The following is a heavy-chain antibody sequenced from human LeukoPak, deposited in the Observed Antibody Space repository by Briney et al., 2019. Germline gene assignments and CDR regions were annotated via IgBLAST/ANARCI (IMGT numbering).Heavy chain of an antibody. CDR3: ARHNYYHFWSTLNWFDP. J-gene: IGHJ5*02. D-gene: IGHD3-3*01. CDR2: VYHSGST. V-gene: IGHV4-38-2*02. Sequence: PSETLSLTCTIFGSSISDNYDGGWIRRPPGKGVEWIGMVYHSGSTYYNPSLKSRVTLSVDTSNNHFSLKLRSVTAADTAVYYCARHNYYHFWSTLNWFDPWGQGTLVTVSS. CDR1: GSSISDNYD.